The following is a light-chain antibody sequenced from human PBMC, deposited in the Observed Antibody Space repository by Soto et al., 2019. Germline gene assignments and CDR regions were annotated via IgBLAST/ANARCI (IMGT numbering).Light chain of an antibody. J-gene: IGKJ5*01. CDR2: GAS. CDR1: QTVSNNY. Sequence: EIVLTQSPGTLSLXXGXXXXXXXMASQTVSNNYLAWCQQKPGQAPRVIMYGASRRATGIPDRFSGGGSGTDFTLTISRLEPEDFAVYFCQQYAGPPTTFGQRTRLEVK. CDR3: QQYAGPPTT. V-gene: IGKV3-20*01.